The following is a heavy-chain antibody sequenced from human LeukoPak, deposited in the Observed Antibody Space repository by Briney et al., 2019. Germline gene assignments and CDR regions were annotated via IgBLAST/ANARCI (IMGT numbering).Heavy chain of an antibody. CDR1: GFTFSIYA. CDR3: ARDSRGSLAWNYGMDV. D-gene: IGHD3-10*01. Sequence: GGSLRLSCAASGFTFSIYAMHWVRQAPGKGLEWVAVVWNDGSNKIYADSVKGRFTISRDNSKNTLFLQMYSLRAEDTAVYYCARDSRGSLAWNYGMDVWGKGTTVTVSS. CDR2: VWNDGSNK. J-gene: IGHJ6*04. V-gene: IGHV3-33*01.